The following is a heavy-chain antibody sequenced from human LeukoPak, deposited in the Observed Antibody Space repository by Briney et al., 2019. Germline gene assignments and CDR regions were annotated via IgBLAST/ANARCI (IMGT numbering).Heavy chain of an antibody. V-gene: IGHV3-48*03. J-gene: IGHJ4*02. CDR2: ISISGSTI. CDR1: GFTFSSYE. D-gene: IGHD5-12*01. CDR3: ARGVLSGYDRPIDY. Sequence: PGGSLRLTCVASGFTFSSYEMKWVRQAPGKGLEWVSYISISGSTIYLADSVKGRFTVSRDNARNTLYLQMNNLRVEDTAVYYCARGVLSGYDRPIDYWGQGVLVSVSS.